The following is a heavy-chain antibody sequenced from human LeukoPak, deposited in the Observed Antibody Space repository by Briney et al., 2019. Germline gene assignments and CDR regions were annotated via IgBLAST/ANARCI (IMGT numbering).Heavy chain of an antibody. CDR2: ISSSSSYI. CDR3: AKDRRYSSGWFDY. J-gene: IGHJ4*02. V-gene: IGHV3-21*04. D-gene: IGHD6-19*01. Sequence: GGSLRLSCAASGFTFSSYSINWVRQAPGKGLEWVSSISSSSSYIYYADSVKGLFTISRDNSKNTLYLQMNSLRAEDTAVYYCAKDRRYSSGWFDYWGQGTLVTVSS. CDR1: GFTFSSYS.